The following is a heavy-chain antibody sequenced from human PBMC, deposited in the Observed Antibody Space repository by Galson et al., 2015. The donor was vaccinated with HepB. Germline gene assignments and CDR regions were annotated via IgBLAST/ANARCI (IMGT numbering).Heavy chain of an antibody. CDR3: ARDRRLGGRYFDY. J-gene: IGHJ4*02. Sequence: SLRLSCAASGFTFSSYGMHWVRQAPGKGLEWVAVIWYDGSNKYYADSVKGRFTISRDNSKNTLYLQMNSLRAEDTAVYYCARDRRLGGRYFDYWGQGTLVTVSS. CDR2: IWYDGSNK. D-gene: IGHD3-16*01. CDR1: GFTFSSYG. V-gene: IGHV3-33*08.